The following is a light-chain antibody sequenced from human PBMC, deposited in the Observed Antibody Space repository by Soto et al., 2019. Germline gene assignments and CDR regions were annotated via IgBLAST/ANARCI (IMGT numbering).Light chain of an antibody. V-gene: IGKV1-39*01. CDR3: QQSYSTPELT. CDR2: AAS. J-gene: IGKJ4*01. Sequence: DIQMTQSRSSLSASVGDRVTITCRASQSISSYLNWYQQKPGKAPKLLIYAASSLQSGVPSRFSGSGSGTDFTLTISSLQPEDFATYYCQQSYSTPELTFGGGTKVDIK. CDR1: QSISSY.